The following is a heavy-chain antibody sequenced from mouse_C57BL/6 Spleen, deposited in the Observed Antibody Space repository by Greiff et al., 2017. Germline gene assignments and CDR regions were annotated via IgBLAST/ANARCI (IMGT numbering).Heavy chain of an antibody. CDR1: GYTFTSYW. Sequence: QVQLKESGAELVKPGASVKLSCKASGYTFTSYWMQWVKQRPGQGLEWIGEIDPSDSYTNYNQKFKGKATLTVDTSSSTAYMQLSSLTSEDSAVYYCARRTYGGWFAYWGQGTLVTVSA. CDR3: ARRTYGGWFAY. J-gene: IGHJ3*01. D-gene: IGHD1-1*01. CDR2: IDPSDSYT. V-gene: IGHV1-50*01.